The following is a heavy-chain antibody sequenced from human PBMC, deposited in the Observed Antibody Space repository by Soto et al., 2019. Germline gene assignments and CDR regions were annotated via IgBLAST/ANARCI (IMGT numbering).Heavy chain of an antibody. CDR2: ISWNRGSI. J-gene: IGHJ4*02. D-gene: IGHD6-13*01. Sequence: EVQLVESGGGLVQPGRSLRLSCAASGFTFDDYAMHWVRQAPGKGLEWVSGISWNRGSIGYADSVKGRFTISRDNAKKSLYRQMNSQRAEDTALYYCAKDGGTIAAAGEFDYWGQGTLVTVSS. CDR1: GFTFDDYA. CDR3: AKDGGTIAAAGEFDY. V-gene: IGHV3-9*01.